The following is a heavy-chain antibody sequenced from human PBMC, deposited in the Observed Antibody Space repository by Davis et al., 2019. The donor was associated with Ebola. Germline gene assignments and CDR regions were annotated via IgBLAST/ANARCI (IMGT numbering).Heavy chain of an antibody. J-gene: IGHJ5*02. CDR3: ARGGGGDSSGFQSWFDP. CDR1: GGTFTSYA. D-gene: IGHD3-22*01. Sequence: SVKVSCKASGGTFTSYAISWVRQAPGQGLEWMGGIIPLFGTANYAQKFQDRVTITTDESTSTSYMELNSLRSDDTAVYYCARGGGGDSSGFQSWFDPWGQGTLVTVSS. V-gene: IGHV1-69*05. CDR2: IIPLFGTA.